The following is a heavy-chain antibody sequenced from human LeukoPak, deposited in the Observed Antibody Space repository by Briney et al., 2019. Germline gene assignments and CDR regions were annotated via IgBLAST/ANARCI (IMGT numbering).Heavy chain of an antibody. D-gene: IGHD2-2*01. CDR1: GFTFSSYA. J-gene: IGHJ4*02. Sequence: PGGALRLSCAASGFTFSSYAMSGVRQAPGKGLEGVSAISGRGGSTYYADSVKGRFTIYRDNSKNTLYLQMNSLRAEDTAVHYCAKGRIVPAAMSYWGQGTLVTVSS. CDR3: AKGRIVPAAMSY. V-gene: IGHV3-23*01. CDR2: ISGRGGST.